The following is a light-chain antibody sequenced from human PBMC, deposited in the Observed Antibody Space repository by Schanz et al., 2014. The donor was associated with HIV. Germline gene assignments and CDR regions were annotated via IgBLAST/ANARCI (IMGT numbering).Light chain of an antibody. V-gene: IGKV1-17*01. CDR1: QDIRDD. CDR2: GAS. Sequence: DIQMTQSPSPLSASVGDTVTLTCRASQDIRDDLGWYQQKPGRAPKRLIYGASSLQRGVPSRFSGSGSGTDFTLTISSLQPEDFATYYCLQYHAFPWTFGQGTKV. J-gene: IGKJ1*01. CDR3: LQYHAFPWT.